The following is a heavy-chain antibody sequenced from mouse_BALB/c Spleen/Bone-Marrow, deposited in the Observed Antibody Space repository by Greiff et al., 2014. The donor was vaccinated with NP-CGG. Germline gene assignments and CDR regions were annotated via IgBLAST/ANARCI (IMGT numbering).Heavy chain of an antibody. J-gene: IGHJ3*01. D-gene: IGHD2-1*01. CDR3: ARGKGIYLGFAY. Sequence: VQLKESGAELVKPGVSVKLSCTASGFNIKDTYMNWVKQRPEQGLEWIGRIEPANGNTKYDPKFQGKATITTDTSSNTAYLQLSSLTSEDTAVYYCARGKGIYLGFAYWGQGTLVTVSA. CDR1: GFNIKDTY. CDR2: IEPANGNT. V-gene: IGHV14-3*02.